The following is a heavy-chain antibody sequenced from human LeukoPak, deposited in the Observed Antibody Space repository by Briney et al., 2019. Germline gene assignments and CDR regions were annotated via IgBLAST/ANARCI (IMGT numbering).Heavy chain of an antibody. V-gene: IGHV3-49*04. J-gene: IGHJ4*02. CDR3: TRGGLVIAVAVPNY. CDR1: GFTFGDYA. Sequence: GGSLRLFCTASGFTFGDYAMSWVRQAPGKGLEGVGFIRSKAYGGTTEYAASVKGRFTISRDDSKSIAYLQMNSLKTEDTAVYYCTRGGLVIAVAVPNYWGQGTLVTVSS. CDR2: IRSKAYGGTT. D-gene: IGHD6-19*01.